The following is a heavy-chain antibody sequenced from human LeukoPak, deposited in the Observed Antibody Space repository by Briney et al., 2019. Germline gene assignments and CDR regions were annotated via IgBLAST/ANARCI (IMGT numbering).Heavy chain of an antibody. CDR1: DGSINTIGDY. CDR2: VYYTGST. CDR3: AREDAVSSDDAFDL. V-gene: IGHV4-39*07. Sequence: SETLSLTCSLSDGSINTIGDYWGWVRQPPGKGLEWIGSVYYTGSTYYNAPFKSRVTISIDTSKNQFSLSLSAVTAADTAMYYCAREDAVSSDDAFDLWGQGTMVTVS. J-gene: IGHJ3*01. D-gene: IGHD6-19*01.